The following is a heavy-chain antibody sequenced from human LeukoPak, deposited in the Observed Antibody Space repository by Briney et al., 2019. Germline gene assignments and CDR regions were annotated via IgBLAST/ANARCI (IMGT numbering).Heavy chain of an antibody. CDR2: INAYNGNT. V-gene: IGHV1-18*01. CDR3: ARRASLEI. J-gene: IGHJ3*02. D-gene: IGHD3-16*02. Sequence: ASVKVSCKASGYTFSSYVISRVRQAPGQGPEWMGWINAYNGNTKYVQKVQGRVTMTTDTSTSTAYMEVRSLRSDDTAVYYCARRASLEIWGQGTMVTVSS. CDR1: GYTFSSYV.